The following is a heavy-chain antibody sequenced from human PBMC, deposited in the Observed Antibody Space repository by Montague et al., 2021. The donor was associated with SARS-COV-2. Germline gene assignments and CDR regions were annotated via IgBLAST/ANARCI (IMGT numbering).Heavy chain of an antibody. D-gene: IGHD4-17*01. J-gene: IGHJ6*02. Sequence: SETLSLTYAVYGGSFSGYYWSWIRQPPGKGLEWIGEINHRGSTNYNPSLKSQVTISVDTSKNQFSLKLSSVTAADTAVYYCARGRTVTTFYYYYYYGMDVWGQGTTVTVSS. CDR1: GGSFSGYY. CDR3: ARGRTVTTFYYYYYYGMDV. CDR2: INHRGST. V-gene: IGHV4-34*01.